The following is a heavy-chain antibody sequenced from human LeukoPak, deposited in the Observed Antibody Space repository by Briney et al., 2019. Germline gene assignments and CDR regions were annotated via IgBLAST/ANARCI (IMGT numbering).Heavy chain of an antibody. CDR2: IYYSGST. J-gene: IGHJ6*03. CDR1: GGSISSYY. CDR3: ASVPLDLNYYYYMDV. V-gene: IGHV4-59*01. Sequence: KPSETLSLTCTVSGGSISSYYWSWIRQPPGKGLEWIGYIYYSGSTNYNPSLKSRVTISVDTSKNQFSLKLGSVTAADTAVYYCASVPLDLNYYYYMDVWGKGTTVTVSS. D-gene: IGHD6-6*01.